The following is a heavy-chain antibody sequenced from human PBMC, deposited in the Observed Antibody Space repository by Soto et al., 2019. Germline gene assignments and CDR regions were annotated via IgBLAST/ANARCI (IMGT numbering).Heavy chain of an antibody. CDR1: GVSIISSSFH. Sequence: SETLSLTCTVSGVSIISSSFHWSLIRQPPGKGLEWIGSIYYSGSTYYSPSLKSRVTISVDTSKNQFSLKLSSVTAADTAVYYCARSERAAGTDWWFDPWGQGTLVTVAS. CDR3: ARSERAAGTDWWFDP. D-gene: IGHD6-13*01. V-gene: IGHV4-39*01. J-gene: IGHJ5*02. CDR2: IYYSGST.